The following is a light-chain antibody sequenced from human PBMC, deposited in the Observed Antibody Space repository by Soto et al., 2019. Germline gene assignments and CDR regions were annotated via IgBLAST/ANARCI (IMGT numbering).Light chain of an antibody. CDR2: DVN. J-gene: IGLJ1*01. V-gene: IGLV2-14*03. Sequence: QPVLTQPASVSGSPGQSITISCTGASTDVDGYDYVSWYQQHPGQAPKLMIYDVNNRPSGVSYRFSGSKSGDTASLTISGLQAEDDADYYCSSYTSSAPFYVFGTGTKLTVL. CDR1: STDVDGYDY. CDR3: SSYTSSAPFYV.